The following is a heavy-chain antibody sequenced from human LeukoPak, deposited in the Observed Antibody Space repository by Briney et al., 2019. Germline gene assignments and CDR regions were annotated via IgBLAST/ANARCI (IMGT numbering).Heavy chain of an antibody. D-gene: IGHD3-9*01. CDR3: ASLPHNDLLTTSRPDV. CDR2: INHSGST. V-gene: IGHV4-39*07. Sequence: SETLSLTCTVSGGSISSSSYYWGWIRQPPGKGLEWIGEINHSGSTNYNPSLKSRVTISVDTSKNQFSLMLRSVTAADTAVYYCASLPHNDLLTTSRPDVWGQGTTVTVSS. CDR1: GGSISSSSYY. J-gene: IGHJ6*02.